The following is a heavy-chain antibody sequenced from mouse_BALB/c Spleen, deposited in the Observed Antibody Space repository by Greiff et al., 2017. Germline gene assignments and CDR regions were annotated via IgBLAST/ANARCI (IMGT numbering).Heavy chain of an antibody. CDR1: GFTFSSYA. V-gene: IGHV5-6-5*01. CDR2: ISSGGST. D-gene: IGHD2-2*01. CDR3: SRGGNGYDDAMDY. Sequence: EVQRVESGGGLVKPGGSLKLSCAASGFTFSSYAMSWVRQTPEKRLEWVASISSGGSTYYPDSVKGRFTISRDNARNILYLQMSSLRSEDTAMYYCSRGGNGYDDAMDYWGQGTSVTVSA. J-gene: IGHJ4*01.